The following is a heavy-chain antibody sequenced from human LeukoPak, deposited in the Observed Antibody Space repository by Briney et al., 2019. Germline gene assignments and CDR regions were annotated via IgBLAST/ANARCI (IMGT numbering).Heavy chain of an antibody. J-gene: IGHJ3*02. D-gene: IGHD4-17*01. CDR1: GFTFSSYT. CDR2: IWDDGNKK. Sequence: GTSLRLSCAASGFTFSSYTMHWVRQAPGKGLEWVALIWDDGNKKSHADTVKGRFTISRGNSKNTLYLQMNSLRVEDTAVYYCARDFGTTVTTFGAVDIWGQGTKVIVSS. V-gene: IGHV3-33*08. CDR3: ARDFGTTVTTFGAVDI.